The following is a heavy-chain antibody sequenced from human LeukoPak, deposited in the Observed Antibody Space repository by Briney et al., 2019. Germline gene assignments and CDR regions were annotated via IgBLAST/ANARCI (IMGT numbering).Heavy chain of an antibody. D-gene: IGHD6-13*01. CDR1: GLSFSRYS. CDR3: AKDAAGPEY. CDR2: ISASGRDT. Sequence: GGSLRLSCVVSGLSFSRYSMTWVRQAPGKGLEWVSGISASGRDTWFPDSVKGRFTISRDNSKNTLFLQMNSLRVEDTAIYYCAKDAAGPEYWGQGTLVTVSS. J-gene: IGHJ4*02. V-gene: IGHV3-23*01.